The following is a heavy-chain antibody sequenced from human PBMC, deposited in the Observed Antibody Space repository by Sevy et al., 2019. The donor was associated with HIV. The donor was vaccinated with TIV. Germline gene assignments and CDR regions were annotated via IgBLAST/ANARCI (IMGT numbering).Heavy chain of an antibody. J-gene: IGHJ6*02. CDR1: GLTFSDYY. D-gene: IGHD4-17*01. CDR3: ARDHVKYGDLGDYYYFAMDV. V-gene: IGHV3-11*01. CDR2: IDGNGDTI. Sequence: GGSLRLSCAASGLTFSDYYMSWIRQAPGKGLQWISDIDGNGDTIYYADSLKGRFTISRDNDKNSLYLQMNSLRAEDTAVYYCARDHVKYGDLGDYYYFAMDVWGQGTTVTVSS.